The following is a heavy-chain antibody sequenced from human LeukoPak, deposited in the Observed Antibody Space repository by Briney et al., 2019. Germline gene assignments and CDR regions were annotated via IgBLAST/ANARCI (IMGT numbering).Heavy chain of an antibody. CDR3: ARDLLPGYYYYGMDV. CDR2: ISYDGSNK. Sequence: GSLRLSCAASGFTFSSYAMHWVRQAPGKGLEWVAVISYDGSNKYYADSVKGRFTISRDNSKNTLHLQMNSLRAEDTAVYYCARDLLPGYYYYGMDVWGQGTTVTVSS. V-gene: IGHV3-30-3*01. J-gene: IGHJ6*02. CDR1: GFTFSSYA. D-gene: IGHD1-14*01.